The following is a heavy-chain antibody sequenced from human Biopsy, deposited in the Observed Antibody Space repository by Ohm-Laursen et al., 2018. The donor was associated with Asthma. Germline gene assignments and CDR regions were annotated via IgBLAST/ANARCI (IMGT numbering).Heavy chain of an antibody. CDR3: ARDHCSALWAGVSTDNCYFDY. D-gene: IGHD5/OR15-5a*01. CDR2: IMPPFGLT. Sequence: GASVKVSCKASEDTFSSYVISWVRQAPGQGLEWMGGIMPPFGLTNYAQRFQDRLTISADKSTRTAYMELRRLRSEDSAVYYCARDHCSALWAGVSTDNCYFDYWGQGILLTVSS. V-gene: IGHV1-69*10. CDR1: EDTFSSYV. J-gene: IGHJ4*02.